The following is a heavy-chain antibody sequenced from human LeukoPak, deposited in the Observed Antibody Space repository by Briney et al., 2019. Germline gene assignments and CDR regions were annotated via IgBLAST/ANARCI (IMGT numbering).Heavy chain of an antibody. J-gene: IGHJ4*02. V-gene: IGHV4-34*01. D-gene: IGHD2-2*01. CDR1: GYSINSGYY. CDR3: ARRQKASVVPAAAWDY. Sequence: SETLSLTCTVSGYSINSGYYWSWIRQPPGKGLEWIGEINHSGSTNYNPSLKSRVTISVDTSKNQFSLKLSSVTAADTAVYYCARRQKASVVPAAAWDYWGQGTLATVSS. CDR2: INHSGST.